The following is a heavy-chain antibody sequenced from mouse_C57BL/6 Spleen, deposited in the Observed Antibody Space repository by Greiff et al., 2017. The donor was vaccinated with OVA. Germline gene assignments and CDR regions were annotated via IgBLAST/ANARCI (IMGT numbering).Heavy chain of an antibody. CDR1: GYTFTSYW. Sequence: VQLQQSGAELVRPGSSVKLSCKASGYTFTSYWMHWVKQRPIQGLEWIGNIDPSDSETHYNQKFKDKATLTVDKSSSTAYMQLSSLTSEDSAVYYCARWYYGSSFFDYWGQGTTLTVSS. D-gene: IGHD1-1*01. CDR3: ARWYYGSSFFDY. CDR2: IDPSDSET. V-gene: IGHV1-52*01. J-gene: IGHJ2*01.